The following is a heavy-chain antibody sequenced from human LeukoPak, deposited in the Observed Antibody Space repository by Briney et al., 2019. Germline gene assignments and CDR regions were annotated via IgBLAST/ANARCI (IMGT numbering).Heavy chain of an antibody. CDR3: ARAPVNIYYFDF. Sequence: SQTLSLTCTVSGGSIGSYYWSWIRQPPGKGLEWIGYIYHSGSTNYNPSLKSRVTISVDTSKNQFSLKLNSVTAADTAVYYCARAPVNIYYFDFWGQGARITVSS. J-gene: IGHJ4*02. CDR1: GGSIGSYY. V-gene: IGHV4-59*01. CDR2: IYHSGST.